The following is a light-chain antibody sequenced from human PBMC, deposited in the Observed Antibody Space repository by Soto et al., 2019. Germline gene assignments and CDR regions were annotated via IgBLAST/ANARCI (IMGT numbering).Light chain of an antibody. CDR3: QQFSSYPLT. CDR1: QSVSSNY. V-gene: IGKV3-20*01. CDR2: GAF. J-gene: IGKJ4*01. Sequence: EIVLTQSPGTLSLSPGERATFSCRASQSVSSNYLAWYQQKPGQAPRLLIYGAFKRATGIPDRFSGSGSGTDSTLTISRLEPEDFAVYYCQQFSSYPLTFGGGTKV.